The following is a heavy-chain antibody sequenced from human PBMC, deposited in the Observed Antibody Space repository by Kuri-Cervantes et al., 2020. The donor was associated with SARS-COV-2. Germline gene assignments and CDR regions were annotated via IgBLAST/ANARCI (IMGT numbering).Heavy chain of an antibody. CDR2: ISSNGGST. CDR1: GFTFSSYA. Sequence: GESLKISCSASGFTFSSYAMHWVRQAPGKGLEYVSAISSNGGSTYYADSVKGGFTISRDNSKNNQYLQMSSMRAEDTAVYYCVRSGAVDGTFDYWGQGTLVTVSS. J-gene: IGHJ4*02. CDR3: VRSGAVDGTFDY. D-gene: IGHD6-19*01. V-gene: IGHV3-64D*08.